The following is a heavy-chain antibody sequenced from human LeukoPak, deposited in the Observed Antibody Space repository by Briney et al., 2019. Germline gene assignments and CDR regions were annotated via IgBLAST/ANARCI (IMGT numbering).Heavy chain of an antibody. Sequence: GGSLRLSCAASGFTFSSYEMNWVRQAPGKGLEWVSYISSSGSTIYYADSVKGRFTISRNNAKNSLYLQMNSLRAEDTAVYYCARDSMAIYDYVWGSYREESNYFDYWGQGTLVTVSS. CDR2: ISSSGSTI. J-gene: IGHJ4*02. CDR3: ARDSMAIYDYVWGSYREESNYFDY. CDR1: GFTFSSYE. V-gene: IGHV3-48*03. D-gene: IGHD3-16*02.